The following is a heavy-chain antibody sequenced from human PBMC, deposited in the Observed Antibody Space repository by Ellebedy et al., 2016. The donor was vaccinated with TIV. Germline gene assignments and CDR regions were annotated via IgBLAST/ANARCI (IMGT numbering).Heavy chain of an antibody. D-gene: IGHD1-26*01. CDR1: GYSITTGYY. CDR2: SSHRANT. J-gene: IGHJ4*02. CDR3: AREAGSLTYGRSSTGFDY. V-gene: IGHV4-38-2*02. Sequence: MPSETLSLTCTVSGYSITTGYYWGWIRQPPGKGLEWIGSSSHRANTYNSPSLNSRVTISSDTSKNQFSLKLSSVTAADTAVYYCAREAGSLTYGRSSTGFDYWGQGTLVAVSS.